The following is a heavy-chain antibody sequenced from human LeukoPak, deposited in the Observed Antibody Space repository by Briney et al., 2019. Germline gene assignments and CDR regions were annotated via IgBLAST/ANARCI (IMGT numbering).Heavy chain of an antibody. Sequence: GGSLRLSCAAFGFSFSSYAMHWVRQAPGKGLEWVAVTSYDGSNKYYADSVKGRFTISRDNSKNTLYLQMNSLRAEDTAVYYCARDRTHYYGSGSYLPYWGQGTLVTVSS. D-gene: IGHD3-10*01. CDR2: TSYDGSNK. CDR1: GFSFSSYA. J-gene: IGHJ4*02. CDR3: ARDRTHYYGSGSYLPY. V-gene: IGHV3-30-3*01.